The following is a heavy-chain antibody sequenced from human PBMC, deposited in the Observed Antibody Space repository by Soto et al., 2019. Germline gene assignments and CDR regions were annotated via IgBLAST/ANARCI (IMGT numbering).Heavy chain of an antibody. CDR3: GRDRVMRGTSYYYGMDV. CDR2: IIPKFSAP. CDR1: GGTFSNFA. J-gene: IGHJ6*02. Sequence: VLLEQSGAEVKKPGSSVKVSCKTSGGTFSNFAISWVRLAPGQGLEWMGVIIPKFSAPTYAQKFQGRVMITADVAMSTGFMELSSLRAEDTAVYFCGRDRVMRGTSYYYGMDVWGQGKTVIVSS. V-gene: IGHV1-69*12. D-gene: IGHD2-21*01.